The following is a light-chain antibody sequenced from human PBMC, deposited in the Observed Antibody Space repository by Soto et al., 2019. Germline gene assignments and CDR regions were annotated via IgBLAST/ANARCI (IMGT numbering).Light chain of an antibody. CDR3: SSHTSSSTLFV. V-gene: IGLV2-14*01. CDR2: EVT. J-gene: IGLJ1*01. CDR1: SSDVGGYNY. Sequence: QSALTQPATVSGSPGQSISSTCTGTSSDVGGYNYVSWYQQHPGKAPKLMIYEVTKRPSGVSNRFSGSKSGTTASLTISGLQAEDEADYYCSSHTSSSTLFVFGTGTKVTVL.